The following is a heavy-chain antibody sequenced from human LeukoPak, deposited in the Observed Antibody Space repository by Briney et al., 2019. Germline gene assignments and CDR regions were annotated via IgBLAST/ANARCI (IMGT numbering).Heavy chain of an antibody. CDR1: GFTFSSYS. CDR2: ISSSSSYI. J-gene: IGHJ4*02. Sequence: PGGSLRLSCAASGFTFSSYSMNWVRQAPGKGLEWVSSISSSSSYIYYADSVKGRFTISRDNAKNSLYLQMNSLRAEDTAVYYCARVPHYYGSGSYRSEKYYFDYWGQGTLVTVSS. V-gene: IGHV3-21*01. D-gene: IGHD3-10*01. CDR3: ARVPHYYGSGSYRSEKYYFDY.